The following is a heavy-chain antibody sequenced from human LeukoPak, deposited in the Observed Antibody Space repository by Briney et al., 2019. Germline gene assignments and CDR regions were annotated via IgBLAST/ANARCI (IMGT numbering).Heavy chain of an antibody. J-gene: IGHJ4*02. CDR2: INPTGGST. Sequence: GASVKVSCKASGYTFPSYFMHWVRQAPGQGLEWLGIINPTGGSTTYAQKFQGRVTMTRDTSTSTVYMELSRLRSDDTAVYYCARVASSGTYFDYWGQGTLVTVSS. D-gene: IGHD1-26*01. CDR3: ARVASSGTYFDY. V-gene: IGHV1-46*01. CDR1: GYTFPSYF.